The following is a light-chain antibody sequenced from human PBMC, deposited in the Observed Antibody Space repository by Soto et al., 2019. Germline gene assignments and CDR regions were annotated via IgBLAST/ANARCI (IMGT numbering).Light chain of an antibody. Sequence: EIVLTQSPATLSLSPGERATLSCRASQGVSSYLAWYQQKPGQAPRLLIYDASNRATGIPARFSGSGSGTDFTLTSSSLEPEDFAVYYCQQRSNWLTFGGGTKVEIK. CDR2: DAS. CDR3: QQRSNWLT. J-gene: IGKJ4*01. CDR1: QGVSSY. V-gene: IGKV3-11*01.